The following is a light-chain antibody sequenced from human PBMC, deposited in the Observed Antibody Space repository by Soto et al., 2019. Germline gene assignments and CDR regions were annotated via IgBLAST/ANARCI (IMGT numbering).Light chain of an antibody. CDR2: AAS. V-gene: IGKV1-27*01. J-gene: IGKJ4*01. CDR1: QGIGNY. CDR3: QKYDHAPLT. Sequence: DIQMTQSPSSLSASVGDRVTITCRASQGIGNYLAWYQQRPGKVPKLLIYAASTLQSGVPSRFSSSGSGPDFTLTISSLQPEDVATYYCQKYDHAPLTFGGGIKVEIK.